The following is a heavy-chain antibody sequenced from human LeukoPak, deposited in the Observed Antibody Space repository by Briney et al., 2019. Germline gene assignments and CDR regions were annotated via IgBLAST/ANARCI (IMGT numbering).Heavy chain of an antibody. CDR1: GFTVSSKD. V-gene: IGHV3-66*01. CDR3: ASLRARALDI. CDR2: FYSGGNT. Sequence: QPGGSLRLSCAASGFTVSSKDMNWVRQAPGKGLEWVSVFYSGGNTYYAGSVKDRFTISTDNSKNTLYLQMNSLRAEDTAVYYCASLRARALDIWGQGTMVTVSS. J-gene: IGHJ3*02.